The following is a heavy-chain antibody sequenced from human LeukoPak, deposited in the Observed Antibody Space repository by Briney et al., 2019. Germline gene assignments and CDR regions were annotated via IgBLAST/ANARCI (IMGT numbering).Heavy chain of an antibody. J-gene: IGHJ4*02. CDR3: AKDNTAYYFDY. D-gene: IGHD2-21*02. Sequence: PGGSLRLSCAASGFTVSSNYMSWVRQAPGKGLEWVSAISGSGGSTYYADSVKGRFTISRDNSKNTLYLQMNSLRAEDTAVYYCAKDNTAYYFDYWGQGTLVTVSS. CDR2: ISGSGGST. V-gene: IGHV3-23*01. CDR1: GFTVSSNY.